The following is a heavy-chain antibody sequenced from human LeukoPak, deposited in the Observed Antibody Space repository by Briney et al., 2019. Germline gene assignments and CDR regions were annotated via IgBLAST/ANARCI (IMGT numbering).Heavy chain of an antibody. CDR2: IYYSGNT. CDR1: GDSMNNYY. V-gene: IGHV4-59*08. J-gene: IGHJ4*02. D-gene: IGHD1-1*01. CDR3: ARRTAKTPNYFDY. Sequence: SETLSLTCTVSGDSMNNYYWTWTRQPPGKGLDWIGYIYYSGNTNYNPSLKSRVTISLDTSKNQFSLKLTSVTAADTAMYYCARRTAKTPNYFDYWGQGALVTVSA.